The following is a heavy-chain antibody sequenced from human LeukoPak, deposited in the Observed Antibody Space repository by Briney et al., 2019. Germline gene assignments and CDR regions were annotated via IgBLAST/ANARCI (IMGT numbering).Heavy chain of an antibody. D-gene: IGHD3-3*01. J-gene: IGHJ4*02. CDR2: INHSGST. Sequence: PSETLSLTCAVYGGSFSGYYWSWIRQPPGKGLEWIGEINHSGSTNYNPSLKSRVTISVDTSKNQFSLKLSSVTAADTAVYYCARGRGVARFGVALIVSLYFDYWGQGTMVTVS. CDR1: GGSFSGYY. V-gene: IGHV4-34*01. CDR3: ARGRGVARFGVALIVSLYFDY.